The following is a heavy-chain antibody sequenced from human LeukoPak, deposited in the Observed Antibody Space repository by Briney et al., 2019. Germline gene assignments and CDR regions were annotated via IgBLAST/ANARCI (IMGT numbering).Heavy chain of an antibody. D-gene: IGHD3-22*01. CDR2: ISYDGSNK. CDR1: GFTFSSYC. Sequence: GGSLRLSWAASGFTFSSYCVHSVRQAPGNGLEWEAVISYDGSNKYYADSVKGRFTIARDNSKNTLYLQMNSLRAEDTAVYYCAKGEDDSTGYYLMGFDYWGQGTLVTVSS. CDR3: AKGEDDSTGYYLMGFDY. J-gene: IGHJ4*02. V-gene: IGHV3-30*18.